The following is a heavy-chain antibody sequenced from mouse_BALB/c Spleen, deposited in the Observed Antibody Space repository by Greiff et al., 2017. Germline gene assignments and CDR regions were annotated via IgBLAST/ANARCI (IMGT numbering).Heavy chain of an antibody. D-gene: IGHD2-14*01. J-gene: IGHJ4*01. CDR2: ISSGGSYT. CDR1: GFTFSSYA. Sequence: EVMLVESGGGLVKPGGSLKLSCAASGFTFSSYAMSWVRQSPEKRLEWVAEISSGGSYTYYPDTVTGRFTISRDNAKNTLYLEMSSLRSEDTAMYYCATYYRYDDGVYAMDYWGQGTSVTVSS. V-gene: IGHV5-9-4*01. CDR3: ATYYRYDDGVYAMDY.